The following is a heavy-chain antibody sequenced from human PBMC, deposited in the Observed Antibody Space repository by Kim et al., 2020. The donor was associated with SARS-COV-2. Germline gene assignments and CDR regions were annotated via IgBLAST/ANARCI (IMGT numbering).Heavy chain of an antibody. CDR3: ASHHPIDYDASDI. J-gene: IGHJ3*02. D-gene: IGHD4-17*01. V-gene: IGHV4-39*01. Sequence: YSHPSLKSRVILSADTSKNQFSLKLSSVTAADTALYYCASHHPIDYDASDIWGQGTMVTVSS.